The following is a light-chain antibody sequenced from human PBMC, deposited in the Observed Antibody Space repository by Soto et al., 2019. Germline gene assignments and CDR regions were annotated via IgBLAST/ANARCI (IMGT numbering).Light chain of an antibody. J-gene: IGKJ4*01. CDR3: QQYGSSPALT. CDR1: QSVSSSY. V-gene: IGKV3-20*01. Sequence: EIVLTQSPGTLSLSPGERATLSCRASQSVSSSYLAWYQQKPGQAPRLLIYDASSRATAIPDRFSGSGSGTDFTLTISRLEPEDVVVYYCQQYGSSPALTFGGGTKVEIK. CDR2: DAS.